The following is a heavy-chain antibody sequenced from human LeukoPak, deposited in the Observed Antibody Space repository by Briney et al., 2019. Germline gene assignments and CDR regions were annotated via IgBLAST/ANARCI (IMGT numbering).Heavy chain of an antibody. D-gene: IGHD3-22*01. CDR2: IYYSGST. Sequence: SETLSLTCTVSGGSISSSSYYWGWIRQPPGKGLEWIGSIYYSGSTYYNPSLKSRVTISVDTSKNQFSLKLSSVTAADTAVYYCASGDSSGYYEDAFDIWGQGTMVTVSS. CDR1: GGSISSSSYY. CDR3: ASGDSSGYYEDAFDI. V-gene: IGHV4-39*07. J-gene: IGHJ3*02.